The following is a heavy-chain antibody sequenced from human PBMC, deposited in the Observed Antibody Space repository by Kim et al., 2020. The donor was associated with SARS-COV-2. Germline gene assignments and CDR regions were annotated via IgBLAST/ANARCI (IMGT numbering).Heavy chain of an antibody. CDR2: ISYDGSNK. Sequence: GGSLRLSCAASGFTFSSYAMHWVRQAPSKGLEWVAVISYDGSNKYYVDSVKGRFTISRDNSKNTLYLQMNSLRAEDTAVYYCARDIAAAGPYYYYYYGMDVWGQGTTVTVSS. D-gene: IGHD6-13*01. V-gene: IGHV3-30*04. CDR3: ARDIAAAGPYYYYYYGMDV. CDR1: GFTFSSYA. J-gene: IGHJ6*02.